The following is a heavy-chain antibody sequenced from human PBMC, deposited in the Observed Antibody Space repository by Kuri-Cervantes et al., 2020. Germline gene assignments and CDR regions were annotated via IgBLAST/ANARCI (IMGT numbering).Heavy chain of an antibody. CDR2: ISSSSTI. D-gene: IGHD2-2*01. V-gene: IGHV3-69-1*01. Sequence: GSLRLSCAASGFTFSDYYMNWIRQAPGKGLEWVSSISSSSTIYYADSVKGRFTISRDNAKNSLYLQMNSLRAEDTAVYYCARGASTSGGIYYYYYYMDVWGKGTTVTVSS. CDR3: ARGASTSGGIYYYYYYMDV. J-gene: IGHJ6*03. CDR1: GFTFSDYY.